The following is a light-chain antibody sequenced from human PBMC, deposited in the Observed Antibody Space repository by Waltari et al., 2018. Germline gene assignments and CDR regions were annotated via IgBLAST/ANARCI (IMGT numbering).Light chain of an antibody. CDR1: QSVSNY. CDR2: DAS. CDR3: QQRSNWPLT. Sequence: EIVLTQSPATLSLSPGERATLSCRASQSVSNYLAWYQQKPGQAPRLLIYDASNRATGIPARFSGSGSATDFTLIISSLEPEDFAVYYCQQRSNWPLTFGGGTKVEIK. J-gene: IGKJ4*01. V-gene: IGKV3-11*01.